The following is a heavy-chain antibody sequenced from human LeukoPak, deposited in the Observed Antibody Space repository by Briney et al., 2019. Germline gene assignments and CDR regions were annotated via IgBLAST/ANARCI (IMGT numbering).Heavy chain of an antibody. CDR2: IGTSGNTI. CDR1: GFTFSGYI. V-gene: IGHV3-48*01. D-gene: IGHD6-19*01. Sequence: GGSLRLSCAASGFTFSGYIMNWVRQAPGKGLEWVSFIGTSGNTIYYADSVKGRFTVSRDNAKNSLYLQMNSLRAEDTAVYYCARDQWLDYWGRGTLVTVTS. J-gene: IGHJ4*02. CDR3: ARDQWLDY.